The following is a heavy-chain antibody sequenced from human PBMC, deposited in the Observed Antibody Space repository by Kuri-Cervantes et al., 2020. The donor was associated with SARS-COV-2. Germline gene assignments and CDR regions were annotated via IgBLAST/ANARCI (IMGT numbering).Heavy chain of an antibody. CDR2: IKQDGSEK. CDR1: GFTFSSYW. V-gene: IGHV3-7*01. D-gene: IGHD2-2*01. CDR3: ARDILVLGHNWFDP. Sequence: GESLKISCAASGFTFSSYWMSWVRQAPGKGLEWVANIKQDGSEKYYVDSVKGRFTISRGNAKNSLYLQMNSLRAEDTAVYYCARDILVLGHNWFDPWGQGTLVTVSS. J-gene: IGHJ5*02.